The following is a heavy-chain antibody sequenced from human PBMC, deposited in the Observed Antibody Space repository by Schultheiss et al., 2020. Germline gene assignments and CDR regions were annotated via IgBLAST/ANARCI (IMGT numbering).Heavy chain of an antibody. V-gene: IGHV5-10-1*01. D-gene: IGHD4-17*01. CDR1: GYSFTSYW. CDR2: IDPSDSYT. J-gene: IGHJ4*02. CDR3: ARQDYGDYVDFDY. Sequence: GESLKISCKGSGYSFTSYWISWVRQMPGKGLEWMGRIDPSDSYTNYSPSFQGHVTISADKSISTAYLQWSSLKASDTAMYYCARQDYGDYVDFDYWGQGTLVTVSS.